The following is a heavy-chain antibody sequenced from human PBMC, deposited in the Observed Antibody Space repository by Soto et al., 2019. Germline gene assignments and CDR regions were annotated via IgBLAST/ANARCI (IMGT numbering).Heavy chain of an antibody. CDR3: ARGPFIEAATTYYYGMDV. CDR1: GGTFSSYA. V-gene: IGHV1-69*13. D-gene: IGHD6-13*01. CDR2: IIPIFGTA. Sequence: SVKVSCKASGGTFSSYAISWVRQAPGQGLEWMGGIIPIFGTANYAQKFQGRVTITADESTSPAYMELSSLRSEDTAVYYCARGPFIEAATTYYYGMDVCRKGTTVNVS. J-gene: IGHJ6*04.